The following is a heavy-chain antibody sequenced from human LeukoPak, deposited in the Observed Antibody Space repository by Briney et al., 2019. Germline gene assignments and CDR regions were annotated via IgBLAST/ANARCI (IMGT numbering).Heavy chain of an antibody. CDR2: ISSFSSTI. J-gene: IGHJ4*02. CDR1: GFTFSSYS. CDR3: ARSPNYKGYFDY. V-gene: IGHV3-48*04. D-gene: IGHD3-10*01. Sequence: GGSLRLSCGASGFTFSSYSMNWVRQAPGKGLEWLSYISSFSSTIYYADSVMGRFTISRDNAKNSLYLQMNSLRAEDTAVYYCARSPNYKGYFDYWGQGTLVTVSS.